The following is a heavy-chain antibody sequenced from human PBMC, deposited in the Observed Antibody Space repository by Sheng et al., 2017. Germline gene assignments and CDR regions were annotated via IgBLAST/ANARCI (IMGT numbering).Heavy chain of an antibody. CDR1: GYIFTSYG. Sequence: QVQLVQSGAEVEKPGASVKVSCRASGYIFTSYGITWVRQAPGQGLEWMGWINAYNHYTNYAQKFLGRVTMTTDTTTSTAYMELRSLRSDDTAVYYCARDYYYDTTNYKPLRYWGRGNPRSPSPQ. J-gene: IGHJ4*02. CDR3: ARDYYYDTTNYKPLRY. D-gene: IGHD3-22*01. CDR2: INAYNHYT. V-gene: IGHV1-18*01.